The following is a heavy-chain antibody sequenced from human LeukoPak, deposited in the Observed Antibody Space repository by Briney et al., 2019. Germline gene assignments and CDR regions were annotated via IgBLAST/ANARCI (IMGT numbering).Heavy chain of an antibody. Sequence: GRSLRLSCAASGFTFSSYGMHWVRQAPGKGLEWVAVISYDGSNKYYADSVKGRFTISRDNSKNTLYLQMNSLRAEDTAVYYCAKDRLNYYDRSPKDYWGQGTLVTVSS. CDR3: AKDRLNYYDRSPKDY. V-gene: IGHV3-30*18. D-gene: IGHD3-22*01. CDR2: ISYDGSNK. J-gene: IGHJ4*02. CDR1: GFTFSSYG.